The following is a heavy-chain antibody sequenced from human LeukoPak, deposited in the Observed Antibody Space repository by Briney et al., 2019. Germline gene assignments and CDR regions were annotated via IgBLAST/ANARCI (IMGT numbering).Heavy chain of an antibody. CDR3: ARCSPGDSSNFYAVLQY. CDR1: GGTFSSYA. J-gene: IGHJ4*02. Sequence: SVKVSCKASGGTFSSYAVSWVRLTPGQGLEWLGGIIPVFGTTTYAKKFQAKVTMTADKSTNTAYLEISSLTSDDTAVYYCARCSPGDSSNFYAVLQYWGQGTQVTVS. CDR2: IIPVFGTT. V-gene: IGHV1-69*06. D-gene: IGHD3-22*01.